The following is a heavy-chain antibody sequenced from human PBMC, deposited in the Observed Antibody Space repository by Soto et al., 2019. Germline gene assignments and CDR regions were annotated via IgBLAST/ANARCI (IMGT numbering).Heavy chain of an antibody. CDR1: GFTFSSYA. D-gene: IGHD3-10*01. CDR3: ARDNGPYGSGSFSLFGIDY. V-gene: IGHV3-30-3*01. J-gene: IGHJ4*02. CDR2: ISYDGSNK. Sequence: GSLRLSCAASGFTFSSYAMHWVRQAPGKGLEWVAVISYDGSNKYYADSVKGRFTISRDNSKNTLYLQMNSLRAEDTAVYYCARDNGPYGSGSFSLFGIDYWGQGTLVTVS.